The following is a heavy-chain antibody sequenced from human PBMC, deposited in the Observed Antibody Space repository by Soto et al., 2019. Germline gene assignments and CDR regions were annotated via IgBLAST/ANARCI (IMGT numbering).Heavy chain of an antibody. V-gene: IGHV1-69*06. D-gene: IGHD1-26*01. Sequence: GASVKVSFKACGGPFSSQAISLVRQAPGQGLEWMGGIIPIFGTANYVQKFQGRVTISVDKSTSTAYMEVRSLRSEDTALYYCARGWETVGTTTPFAYWGQGAMVTVSS. J-gene: IGHJ4*02. CDR1: GGPFSSQA. CDR2: IIPIFGTA. CDR3: ARGWETVGTTTPFAY.